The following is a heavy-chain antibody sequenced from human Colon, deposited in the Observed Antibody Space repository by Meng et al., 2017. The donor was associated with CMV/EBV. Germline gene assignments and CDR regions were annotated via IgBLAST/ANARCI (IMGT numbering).Heavy chain of an antibody. CDR1: GFTFSAYA. Sequence: GESLKISCAASGFTFSAYAMHWVRQAPGKGLEWVAVMSHDGSNKYYGDSVKGRFTISRDISKNTVYLQMNSLRVEDTAIYYCAKERDIGVVQDYLELAFDYWGQGTLVTVS. CDR2: MSHDGSNK. J-gene: IGHJ4*02. V-gene: IGHV3-30-3*01. D-gene: IGHD2-2*01. CDR3: AKERDIGVVQDYLELAFDY.